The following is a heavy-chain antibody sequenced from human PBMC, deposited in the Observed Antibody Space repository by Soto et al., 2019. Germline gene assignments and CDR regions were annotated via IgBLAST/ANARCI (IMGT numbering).Heavy chain of an antibody. CDR3: LREAD. V-gene: IGHV3-7*05. CDR2: IKSDGSDR. Sequence: EVHLVESGGGWVQPGGSLRLSCAASGFIFSNYWMSWVRQAPGKGPEWVAKIKSDGSDRYYADSVRGRFTISRDNAKNSLYLQLNSLIAEDPAVYYCLREADWGQGILITVS. J-gene: IGHJ4*02. CDR1: GFIFSNYW.